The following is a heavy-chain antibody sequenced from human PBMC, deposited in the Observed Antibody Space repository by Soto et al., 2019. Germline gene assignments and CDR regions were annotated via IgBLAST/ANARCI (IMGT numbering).Heavy chain of an antibody. Sequence: QVQLVQSGAEVKKPGASVKVSCKASGYIFSNYGISWVRQAPGQGLEWMGWISAYNGNTNYAQKFQGRVTMTTDTXTSTAYMELRSLRSDDTAVYYCASQDYGDYFDMDVWGQGTTVTVSS. J-gene: IGHJ6*02. CDR2: ISAYNGNT. CDR1: GYIFSNYG. D-gene: IGHD4-17*01. V-gene: IGHV1-18*01. CDR3: ASQDYGDYFDMDV.